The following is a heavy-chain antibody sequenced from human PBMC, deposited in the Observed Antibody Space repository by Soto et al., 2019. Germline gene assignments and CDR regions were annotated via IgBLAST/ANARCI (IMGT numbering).Heavy chain of an antibody. V-gene: IGHV3-21*01. CDR3: SRCQEWRTPSSTDY. J-gene: IGHJ4*02. D-gene: IGHD3-3*01. CDR2: ISSSSSYI. Sequence: RLSWAASGVRFSRYSMNGVGQAPGKGLEWVSSISSSSSYIYYADSVKGRFPISSDNAKNSLYLQMNSLRAEDTAVYYCSRCQEWRTPSSTDYWGPGPLLTVST. CDR1: GVRFSRYS.